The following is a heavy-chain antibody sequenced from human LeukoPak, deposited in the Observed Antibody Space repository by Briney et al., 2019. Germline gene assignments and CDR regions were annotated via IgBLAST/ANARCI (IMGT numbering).Heavy chain of an antibody. V-gene: IGHV1-2*06. J-gene: IGHJ4*02. Sequence: GASVKVSCKXSGYTFTGNYMHWVRQAPGQGLEWMGRINPNSGGTNYSQKFQGRVTMTRDTSISTAYMELSRLRSDDTAVYYCARMLGAGTVLVYWGQGTLVTVSS. CDR3: ARMLGAGTVLVY. CDR2: INPNSGGT. CDR1: GYTFTGNY. D-gene: IGHD6-13*01.